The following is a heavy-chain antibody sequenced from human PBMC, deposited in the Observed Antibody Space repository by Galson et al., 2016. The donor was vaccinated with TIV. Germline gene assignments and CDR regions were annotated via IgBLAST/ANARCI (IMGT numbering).Heavy chain of an antibody. CDR3: AKGNSNHDREYLYFYYGMDV. J-gene: IGHJ6*02. Sequence: SLRLSCAASGFTFGHYAMTWVRQVPGKGLEWAAGISGSGYRTFYADSVKGRFTISRENSKNTLYLQMNSLRAEDTAVYYCAKGNSNHDREYLYFYYGMDVWGQGTRSPSP. V-gene: IGHV3-23*01. D-gene: IGHD2/OR15-2a*01. CDR2: ISGSGYRT. CDR1: GFTFGHYA.